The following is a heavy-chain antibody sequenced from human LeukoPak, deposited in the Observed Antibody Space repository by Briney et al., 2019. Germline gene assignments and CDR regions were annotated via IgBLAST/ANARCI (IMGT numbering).Heavy chain of an antibody. CDR1: GFTFSSYA. CDR3: AKTAIEGSSWYWVDHYYYYYMDV. V-gene: IGHV3-23*01. D-gene: IGHD6-13*01. J-gene: IGHJ6*03. Sequence: GGSLRLSCAASGFTFSSYAMSWVRQAPGKGLEWVSAISGSGGSTYYADSVKGRFTISRDNSKNTLYLQMNSLRAEDTAVYYCAKTAIEGSSWYWVDHYYYYYMDVWGKGTTVTVSS. CDR2: ISGSGGST.